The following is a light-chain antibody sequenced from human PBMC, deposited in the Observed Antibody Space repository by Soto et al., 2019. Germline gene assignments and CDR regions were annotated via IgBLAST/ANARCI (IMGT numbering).Light chain of an antibody. CDR3: CSYATSDPLL. V-gene: IGLV2-23*01. CDR2: AGT. Sequence: QSALTQPASVSGSPGQSITISCTGTSSDVGFYNLVSWYHQYPGKAPKLILYAGTKRPSGLSTRFSGSMSGSTASLTISGLQAEDEGNYYCCSYATSDPLLFGVGTKLTVL. CDR1: SSDVGFYNL. J-gene: IGLJ2*01.